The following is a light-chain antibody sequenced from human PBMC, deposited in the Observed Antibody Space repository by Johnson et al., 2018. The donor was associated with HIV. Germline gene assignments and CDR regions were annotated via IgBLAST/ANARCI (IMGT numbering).Light chain of an antibody. Sequence: QSVLTQPPSVSVAPGQKVTIPCSGSSSNIGKNSVSWYQQLPGTAPKLLIYESNKRPSGIPDRFSGSKSGTSATLGITGLQTGDEADYYCGTWDTRLSAYVFGTGTKVTVL. V-gene: IGLV1-51*02. CDR1: SSNIGKNS. J-gene: IGLJ1*01. CDR2: ESN. CDR3: GTWDTRLSAYV.